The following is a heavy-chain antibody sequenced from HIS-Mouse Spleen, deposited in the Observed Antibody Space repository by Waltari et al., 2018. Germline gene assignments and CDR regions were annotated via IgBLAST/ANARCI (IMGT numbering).Heavy chain of an antibody. CDR3: AREIPYSSSWYDWYFDL. D-gene: IGHD6-13*01. Sequence: QLQLQESGPGLVKPSETLSLTCTVSGGSISSSSYYWGWIRQPPGKGLEWIGSIYYRGGTTLNPPPKSRVTISVDTSKNQFSLRLSAVTAADTAVYYCAREIPYSSSWYDWYFDLWGRGTLVTVSS. CDR1: GGSISSSSYY. J-gene: IGHJ2*01. V-gene: IGHV4-39*07. CDR2: IYYRGGT.